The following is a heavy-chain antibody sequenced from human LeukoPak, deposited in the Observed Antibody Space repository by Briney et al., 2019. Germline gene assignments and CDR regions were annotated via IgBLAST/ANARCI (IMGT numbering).Heavy chain of an antibody. V-gene: IGHV4-59*01. CDR2: IYYSGST. D-gene: IGHD5-18*01. J-gene: IGHJ6*03. CDR3: ARDTAMAMDV. CDR1: GGSISSYY. Sequence: SETLSLTCTVSGGSISSYYWSWIRQPPGKGLEWIGYIYYSGSTNYNPSLKSRVTISVDTSKNQFSLKLSSVTAADTAVYYCARDTAMAMDVWGKGTTVTVSS.